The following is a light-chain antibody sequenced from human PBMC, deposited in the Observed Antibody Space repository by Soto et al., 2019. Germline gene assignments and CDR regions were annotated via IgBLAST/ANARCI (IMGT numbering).Light chain of an antibody. CDR2: GAS. V-gene: IGKV3-20*01. CDR1: QSVSSSY. CDR3: QQYGSSPVT. Sequence: EVLLTQSPGTLSLSPGERATLSCRASQSVSSSYLAWYQQKPGQAPRLLIYGASSRATGIPDRFSGSGSGRDFTVTISRLEPEDFAVYYCQQYGSSPVTFGQGTKLEIK. J-gene: IGKJ2*01.